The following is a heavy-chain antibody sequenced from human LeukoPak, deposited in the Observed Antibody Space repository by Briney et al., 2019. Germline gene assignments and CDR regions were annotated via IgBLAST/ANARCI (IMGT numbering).Heavy chain of an antibody. CDR2: INPNSGGT. CDR3: ARGAVRDGYNFPAGLDY. D-gene: IGHD5-24*01. J-gene: IGHJ4*02. CDR1: GYTFTSYG. Sequence: ASVKVSCKASGYTFTSYGISWVRQAPGQGLGWMGWINPNSGGTNYAQKFQGRVTMTRDTSITTAYMELSRVRSDDTAVYYCARGAVRDGYNFPAGLDYWGQGTLVTVSS. V-gene: IGHV1-2*02.